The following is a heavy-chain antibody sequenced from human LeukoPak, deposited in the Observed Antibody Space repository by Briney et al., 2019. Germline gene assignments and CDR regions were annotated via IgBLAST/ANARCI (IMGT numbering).Heavy chain of an antibody. Sequence: GGSLRLSCAASGFTFSSYSMNWVRQAPGKGLEWVSSISSSSSYIYYADSVKGRFTISRDNAKNSLYLQMNSLRAEDTAVYYCARYAVPAAIPGGAFDIWGQGTMVTVSS. D-gene: IGHD2-2*02. CDR3: ARYAVPAAIPGGAFDI. CDR1: GFTFSSYS. CDR2: ISSSSSYI. J-gene: IGHJ3*02. V-gene: IGHV3-21*01.